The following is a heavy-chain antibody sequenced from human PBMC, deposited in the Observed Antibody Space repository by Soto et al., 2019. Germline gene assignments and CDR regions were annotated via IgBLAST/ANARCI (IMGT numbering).Heavy chain of an antibody. Sequence: ASVKVSCKASGYSFTGYYMHWVRQAPGQGLEWMGWINLNNGVTLYAEKFQGRVTMTRDTSISTAYMELTRLRSDDTAIYYCAKKVNSGPGSQYFDYWGQGTLVTVSS. CDR3: AKKVNSGPGSQYFDY. J-gene: IGHJ4*02. V-gene: IGHV1-2*02. D-gene: IGHD3-10*01. CDR1: GYSFTGYY. CDR2: INLNNGVT.